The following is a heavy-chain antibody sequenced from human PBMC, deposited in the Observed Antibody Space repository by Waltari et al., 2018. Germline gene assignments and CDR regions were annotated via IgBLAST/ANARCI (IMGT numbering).Heavy chain of an antibody. V-gene: IGHV3-74*01. CDR1: GFTYSTHW. CDR2: IKGDGSTA. J-gene: IGHJ6*02. Sequence: EEQLVASGGGLVQPGVSLRLSCAASGFTYSTHWMHWVRPAPWLGLVWVSRIKGDGSTANYADSVKGRFTISRDNTKKTLYLQMKRLRVEDTAVYYCARLAPKTYRSPVPGRDYYYGLDVWGQGTTVTVSS. D-gene: IGHD6-13*01. CDR3: ARLAPKTYRSPVPGRDYYYGLDV.